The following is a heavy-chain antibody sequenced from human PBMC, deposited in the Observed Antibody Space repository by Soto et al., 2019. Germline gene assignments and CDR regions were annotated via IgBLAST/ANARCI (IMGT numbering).Heavy chain of an antibody. D-gene: IGHD1-26*01. Sequence: SVKVSCKASGGTFSSYAISWVRQAPGQGLEWMGGIIPIFGTANYAQKFQGRVTITADESTSTAYMELSSLRSEDTAVYYCARDFYSGSYSGDDAFDIWGQGTMVTVSS. CDR1: GGTFSSYA. CDR2: IIPIFGTA. V-gene: IGHV1-69*13. J-gene: IGHJ3*02. CDR3: ARDFYSGSYSGDDAFDI.